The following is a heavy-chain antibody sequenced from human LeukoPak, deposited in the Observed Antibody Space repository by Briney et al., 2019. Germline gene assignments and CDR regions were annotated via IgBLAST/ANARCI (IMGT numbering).Heavy chain of an antibody. D-gene: IGHD3-10*01. V-gene: IGHV4-31*03. CDR2: IYYSGST. Sequence: SHTLSLPCTVSGGSISSGGYYWSWIRQHPGKGLEWIGYIYYSGSTYYNPSLKSRVTISVDTSKNQFSLKLSSVTAADTAVYYCARVVCYGSGSYYIRFDPWGQGTLVTVSS. CDR1: GGSISSGGYY. J-gene: IGHJ5*02. CDR3: ARVVCYGSGSYYIRFDP.